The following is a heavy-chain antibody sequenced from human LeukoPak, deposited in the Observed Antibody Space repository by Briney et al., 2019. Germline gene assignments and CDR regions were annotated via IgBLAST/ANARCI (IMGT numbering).Heavy chain of an antibody. J-gene: IGHJ4*02. CDR2: INPSGGST. V-gene: IGHV1-46*01. CDR3: ARDPEGVAPRDY. CDR1: GYTFTSYH. Sequence: SVKVSCKASGYTFTSYHMHWVRQAPAQGLEWMGIINPSGGSTSYAQKFQGRVTMTRDTSTSTVYMELSSLRSEDTAVYYCARDPEGVAPRDYWGQGTLVTVSS. D-gene: IGHD3-3*01.